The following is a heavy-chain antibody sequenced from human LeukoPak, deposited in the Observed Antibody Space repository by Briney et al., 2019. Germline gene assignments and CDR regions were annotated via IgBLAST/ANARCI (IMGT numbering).Heavy chain of an antibody. Sequence: GGSLRLSCAASGFTFSSYGMHWVRQAPGKGLEWVAFIRYDGSNKYYADSVKGRFTISRDNSKNTLYLQMNSLRAEDTAVYYCANGMVATFSLDYWGQGTLVTVSS. CDR3: ANGMVATFSLDY. J-gene: IGHJ4*02. CDR1: GFTFSSYG. V-gene: IGHV3-30*02. D-gene: IGHD5-12*01. CDR2: IRYDGSNK.